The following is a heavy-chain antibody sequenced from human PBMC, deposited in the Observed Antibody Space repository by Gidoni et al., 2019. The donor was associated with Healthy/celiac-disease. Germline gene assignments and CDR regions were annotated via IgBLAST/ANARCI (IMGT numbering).Heavy chain of an antibody. Sequence: EVQLVESGGGLVQPGGSVRLSCAASGFAFRGYWMHWVRQAPGKGLVWVSRINSDGSSTSYADSVKGRFTISRDNAKNTLYLQMNSLRAEDTAVYYCARDTQQLGTGYYMDVWGKGTTVTVSS. J-gene: IGHJ6*03. CDR1: GFAFRGYW. V-gene: IGHV3-74*01. D-gene: IGHD5-18*01. CDR2: INSDGSST. CDR3: ARDTQQLGTGYYMDV.